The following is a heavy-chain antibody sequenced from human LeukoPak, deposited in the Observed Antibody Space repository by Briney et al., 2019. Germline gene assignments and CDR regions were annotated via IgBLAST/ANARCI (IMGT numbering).Heavy chain of an antibody. CDR2: INPSGVST. Sequence: GASVKVSCKASGYTFTSYYMHWVRQAPGQGLEWMGIINPSGVSTSYAQKFQGRVTMTRDTSTSTVYMELNSLRAEDTAVYYCAKPAISSRGWYYDYWGQGTLVTVSS. CDR3: AKPAISSRGWYYDY. V-gene: IGHV1-46*01. D-gene: IGHD6-19*01. J-gene: IGHJ4*02. CDR1: GYTFTSYY.